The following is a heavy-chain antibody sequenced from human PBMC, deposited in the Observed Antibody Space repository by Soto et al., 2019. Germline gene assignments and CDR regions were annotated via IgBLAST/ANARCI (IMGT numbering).Heavy chain of an antibody. Sequence: EVQLVESGGGLVQPGGSLRLSCVASGFTFSSYWMHWVRQASGKGLVWVSSISNDGSSIYADPVKGRFTISRDNAKNTLYLQMNSLRAEDTAVYYCARLPNKSPQNWDQGTLVIVSP. CDR3: ARLPNKSPQN. J-gene: IGHJ1*01. CDR2: ISNDGSS. CDR1: GFTFSSYW. V-gene: IGHV3-74*01.